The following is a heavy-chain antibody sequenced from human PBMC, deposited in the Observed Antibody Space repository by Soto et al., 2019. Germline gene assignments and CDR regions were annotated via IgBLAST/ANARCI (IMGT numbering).Heavy chain of an antibody. D-gene: IGHD2-2*01. V-gene: IGHV3-21*01. CDR2: ISSSSSYI. J-gene: IGHJ6*02. CDR1: GFTFSSYS. CDR3: ARDLTVVVPAAISPSYYYGMDV. Sequence: EVQLVESGGGLVKPGGSLRLSCAASGFTFSSYSMNWVRQAPGKGLEWVSSISSSSSYIYYADSVKGRFTISRDNAKNSLYLQMNSLRAEDTAVYYCARDLTVVVPAAISPSYYYGMDVWGQGTTVTVSS.